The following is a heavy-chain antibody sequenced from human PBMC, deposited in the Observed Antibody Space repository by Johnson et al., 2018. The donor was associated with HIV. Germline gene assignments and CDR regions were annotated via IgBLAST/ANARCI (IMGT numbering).Heavy chain of an antibody. J-gene: IGHJ3*01. D-gene: IGHD4-17*01. Sequence: QEQLVESGGGVVQPGRSLRLSCAASGFTFSSYGMHWVRQAPGKGLEWVAVISYDGLKKYYAGSVQGRFSISRDNAKDTLYLQMNKLRIEDTALYYCARSLHDYGDYLWGRDAFDLWGQGTMVIVSS. V-gene: IGHV3-30*03. CDR2: ISYDGLKK. CDR3: ARSLHDYGDYLWGRDAFDL. CDR1: GFTFSSYG.